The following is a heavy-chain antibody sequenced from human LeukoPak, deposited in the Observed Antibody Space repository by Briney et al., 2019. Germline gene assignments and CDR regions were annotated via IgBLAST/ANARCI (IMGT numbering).Heavy chain of an antibody. CDR2: IYYSGST. D-gene: IGHD3-3*01. CDR1: GGSISSSSYY. Sequence: PSETLSLTCTVSGGSISSSSYYWDWIRQPPGKGLEWIGSIYYSGSTYYNPSLKSRVTISVDTSKNQFSLKLSSVTAADTAVYYCARDPNYDFWSGPFDPWGQGTLVTVSS. CDR3: ARDPNYDFWSGPFDP. J-gene: IGHJ5*02. V-gene: IGHV4-39*07.